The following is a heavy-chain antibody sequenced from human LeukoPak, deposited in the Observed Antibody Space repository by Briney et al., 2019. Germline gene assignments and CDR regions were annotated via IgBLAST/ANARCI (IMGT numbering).Heavy chain of an antibody. CDR3: ARAAGGHCSGGSCYFHPFDY. CDR2: IGTAGDT. D-gene: IGHD2-15*01. V-gene: IGHV3-13*01. J-gene: IGHJ4*02. Sequence: GGSLRLSCAASGFTFSSYDMHWVRQATGKGLEWVSAIGTAGDTYYPGSVKGRFTISRENAKSSLYLQMNSLRAGDTAVYYCARAAGGHCSGGSCYFHPFDYWGQGTLVTVSS. CDR1: GFTFSSYD.